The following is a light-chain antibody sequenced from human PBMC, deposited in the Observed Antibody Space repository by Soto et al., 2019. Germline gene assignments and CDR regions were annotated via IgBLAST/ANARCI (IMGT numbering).Light chain of an antibody. J-gene: IGKJ5*01. CDR3: LQGTHWPIT. CDR1: PSLVYSAGNTY. Sequence: ASTHSPLSLPVTLGRPASISCVGRPSLVYSAGNTYLNWFQQRPGKSPRRLIYKVSTRDFGVPARFSGSGSGTDFALTISRVEAEDVAVYYCLQGTHWPITFGQGTRLEI. V-gene: IGKV2-30*01. CDR2: KVS.